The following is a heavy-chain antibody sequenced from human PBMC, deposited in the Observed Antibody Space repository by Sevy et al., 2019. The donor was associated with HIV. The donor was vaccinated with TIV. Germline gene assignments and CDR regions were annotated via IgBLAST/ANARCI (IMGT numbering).Heavy chain of an antibody. V-gene: IGHV1-24*01. CDR3: ATVDLLTGSGFYGMDV. Sequence: ASVKVSCKVSGYTLTELSMHWVRQAPGKGLEWMGGFDPEHGETIYAQKFQGRVTMTEDTSTDTAYMELSSLRSEDTAVYYCATVDLLTGSGFYGMDVCGQGTTVTVSS. J-gene: IGHJ6*02. CDR2: FDPEHGET. CDR1: GYTLTELS. D-gene: IGHD3-9*01.